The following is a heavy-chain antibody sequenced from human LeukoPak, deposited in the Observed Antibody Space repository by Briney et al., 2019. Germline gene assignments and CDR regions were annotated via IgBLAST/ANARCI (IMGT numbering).Heavy chain of an antibody. V-gene: IGHV4-31*03. Sequence: ASQTLSLTCTVSGGSISSGGYYWSCIRQHPGKGLEWIGYIYYSGSTYYNPSLKSRVTISVDTSKNQFSLKLSSVTAADTAVYYCARAHGYSSGWCFDYWGQGTLVTVSS. CDR1: GGSISSGGYY. CDR3: ARAHGYSSGWCFDY. J-gene: IGHJ4*02. CDR2: IYYSGST. D-gene: IGHD6-19*01.